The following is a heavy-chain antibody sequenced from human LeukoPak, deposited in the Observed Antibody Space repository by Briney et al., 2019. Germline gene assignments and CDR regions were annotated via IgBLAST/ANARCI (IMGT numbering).Heavy chain of an antibody. V-gene: IGHV1-46*01. J-gene: IGHJ5*02. CDR3: ARGRRRDNWFDP. Sequence: ASVKVSCKASGYTFTSYYMHWVRQAPGQGLEWMGIINPSGGSTSYAQKLQGRVTMTTDTSTSTAYMELRSLRSDDTAVYYCARGRRRDNWFDPWGQGTLVTVSS. CDR1: GYTFTSYY. CDR2: INPSGGST. D-gene: IGHD6-6*01.